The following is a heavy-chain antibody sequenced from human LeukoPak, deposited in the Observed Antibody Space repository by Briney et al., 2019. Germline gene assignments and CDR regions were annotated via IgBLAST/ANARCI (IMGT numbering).Heavy chain of an antibody. CDR2: ISSSGNTI. V-gene: IGHV3-48*03. CDR3: ARGPPNYYDSSGYFYL. Sequence: GGSLRLSCAASGFTSNNFEMNWVRQAPGKGLEWVSYISSSGNTIYYADSVKGRFTISRDNAKNSLYLQMNSLRAEDTALYFCARGPPNYYDSSGYFYLWGQGTLVTVSS. CDR1: GFTSNNFE. J-gene: IGHJ4*02. D-gene: IGHD3-22*01.